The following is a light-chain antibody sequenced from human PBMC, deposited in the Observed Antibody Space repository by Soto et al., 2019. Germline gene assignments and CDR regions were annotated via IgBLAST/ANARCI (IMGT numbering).Light chain of an antibody. CDR1: QSVSGK. Sequence: EIVLTQSPATLSVSPGETATLSCRASQSVSGKLAWYQQKPGQAPRLLIYALSTRATGIPARFSGSGSGTEFTLTISSLQSEDFAVYYCQQYTAITFGQGTRLEIK. V-gene: IGKV3-15*01. CDR2: ALS. CDR3: QQYTAIT. J-gene: IGKJ5*01.